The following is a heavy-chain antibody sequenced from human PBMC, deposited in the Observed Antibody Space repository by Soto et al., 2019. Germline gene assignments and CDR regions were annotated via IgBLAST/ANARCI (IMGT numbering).Heavy chain of an antibody. CDR3: ARHEFTFGACDY. V-gene: IGHV5-10-1*01. CDR1: GYNFTNYW. Sequence: EVQLVHSGAEVKKPGESLRISCKRSGYNFTNYWISWVRQMPGKGLEWMGRIDPSASYTNYGPSFQGHVTISVDKSISTAYLQWSSLKASDTAMYYCARHEFTFGACDYWGQGTLVTVSS. CDR2: IDPSASYT. J-gene: IGHJ4*02. D-gene: IGHD2-21*01.